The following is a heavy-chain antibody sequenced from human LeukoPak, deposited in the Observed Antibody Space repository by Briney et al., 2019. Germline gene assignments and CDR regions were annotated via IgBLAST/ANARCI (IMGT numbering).Heavy chain of an antibody. CDR3: ARPILRPRYYDFWSGYSNWFDP. CDR2: ICHSGST. J-gene: IGHJ5*02. V-gene: IGHV4-38-2*01. CDR1: GYSISSGYY. D-gene: IGHD3-3*01. Sequence: SETLSLTCAVSGYSISSGYYWCWIRQPPGKRLEGIGSICHSGSTYYNPSLKSRVTISVDTSKNHSSPKLSSVTAADTAVYSCARPILRPRYYDFWSGYSNWFDPWGQGTLVTVSS.